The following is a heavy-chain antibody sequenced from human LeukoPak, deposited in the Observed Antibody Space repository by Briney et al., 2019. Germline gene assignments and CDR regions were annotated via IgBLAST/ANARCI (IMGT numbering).Heavy chain of an antibody. Sequence: PGGSLRLSCAASGFTFSSYWMHWVRQAPGKGLEWVANINQDGSEKYYVDSVKGRFTISRDNAKNSLYLQMNSLRAEDTAVYYCARDWRSQVYYYYYMDVWGKGTTVTISS. CDR2: INQDGSEK. J-gene: IGHJ6*03. CDR3: ARDWRSQVYYYYYMDV. V-gene: IGHV3-7*01. CDR1: GFTFSSYW.